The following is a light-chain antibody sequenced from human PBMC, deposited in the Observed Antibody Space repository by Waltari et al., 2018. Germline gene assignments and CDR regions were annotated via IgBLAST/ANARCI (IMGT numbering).Light chain of an antibody. CDR1: SSDVGGYNY. V-gene: IGLV2-14*01. CDR2: EVS. Sequence: QPASVSGSPGQSITISCTGTSSDVGGYNYVSWYQQHPGKAPKLMIYEVSNRPSGVSNRFSGSKSGNTASLTISGLQAEDEADYYCSSYTSSSTPVVFGGGTKLTVL. CDR3: SSYTSSSTPVV. J-gene: IGLJ2*01.